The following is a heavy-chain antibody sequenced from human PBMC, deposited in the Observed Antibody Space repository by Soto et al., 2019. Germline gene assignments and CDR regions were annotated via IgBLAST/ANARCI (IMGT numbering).Heavy chain of an antibody. J-gene: IGHJ5*02. V-gene: IGHV2-5*02. CDR2: IYWDDDK. CDR3: AHRRGRDDFWSGYYFRGEYNWFDP. Sequence: QITLKESGPTLVKPTQTLTLTCTFSGFSLSTSGVGVGWIRQPPGKALEWLALIYWDDDKRYSPSLKSRLTITNYTSKNQVVRTMSNMDPVDTATYYCAHRRGRDDFWSGYYFRGEYNWFDPWGQGTLVTVSS. D-gene: IGHD3-3*01. CDR1: GFSLSTSGVG.